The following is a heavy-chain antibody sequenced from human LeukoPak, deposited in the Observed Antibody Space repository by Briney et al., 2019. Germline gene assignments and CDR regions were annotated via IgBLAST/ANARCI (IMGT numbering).Heavy chain of an antibody. CDR3: VIAVADDGCDY. CDR1: GFTFSSYG. CDR2: ISYDGSNK. D-gene: IGHD6-19*01. J-gene: IGHJ4*02. V-gene: IGHV3-30*03. Sequence: GRSLRLSCAASGFTFSSYGMHWVRQAPGKGLEWVAVISYDGSNKYYADSVKGRFTISRDNSKNTLYLQMNSLRAEDTAVYYCVIAVADDGCDYWGEGTLVTVSS.